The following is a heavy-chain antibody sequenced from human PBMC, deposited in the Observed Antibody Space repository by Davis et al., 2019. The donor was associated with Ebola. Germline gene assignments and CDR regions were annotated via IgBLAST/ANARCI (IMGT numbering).Heavy chain of an antibody. V-gene: IGHV3-23*01. D-gene: IGHD2-21*01. CDR3: ARRGAGGYWWGAFDY. Sequence: PARSLRLSCVASGLISSSFAMGRLLHAPGQCVEWVSAISASGDTTYYAGSVKGRFTISSDHSKHMLSMEMNILIAEDAAICDCARRGAGGYWWGAFDYWGQGTRVTVSS. CDR1: GLISSSFA. J-gene: IGHJ4*02. CDR2: ISASGDTT.